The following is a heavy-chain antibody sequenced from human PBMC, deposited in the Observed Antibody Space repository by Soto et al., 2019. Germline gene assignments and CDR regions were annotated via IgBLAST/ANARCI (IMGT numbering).Heavy chain of an antibody. V-gene: IGHV1-8*01. CDR2: MSPSSGNT. Sequence: QVQLVQSGAEVKKPGASVKVSCKASGYTFTTYEINWVRQVPGQGLEWMGWMSPSSGNTGYVDQFRGRVTMNSNPSMTTAYMELSSLRSEDTAVYYCARVGGQLFGDHGMDVWGQATTVTVSS. CDR1: GYTFTTYE. D-gene: IGHD3-10*01. J-gene: IGHJ6*02. CDR3: ARVGGQLFGDHGMDV.